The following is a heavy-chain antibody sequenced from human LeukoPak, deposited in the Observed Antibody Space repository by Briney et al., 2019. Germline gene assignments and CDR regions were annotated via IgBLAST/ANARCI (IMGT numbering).Heavy chain of an antibody. J-gene: IGHJ6*04. CDR1: GGSISSYY. V-gene: IGHV4-59*01. D-gene: IGHD2-15*01. CDR3: ARGAKVGGYYYGMDV. Sequence: SETLSLTCTVSGGSISSYYWSWIRQPPGKGLEWIGDIYHSGSTNYNPSLKSRVTISVDTSKNQFSLKLSSVTAADTAVYYCARGAKVGGYYYGMDVWGKGTTVTVSS. CDR2: IYHSGST.